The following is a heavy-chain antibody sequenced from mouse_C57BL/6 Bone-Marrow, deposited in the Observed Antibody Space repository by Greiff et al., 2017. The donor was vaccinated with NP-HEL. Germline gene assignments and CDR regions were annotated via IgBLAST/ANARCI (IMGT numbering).Heavy chain of an antibody. D-gene: IGHD1-1*01. CDR3: ARITTVVARYWYFDV. CDR1: GFSLTSYG. CDR2: IWSGGST. V-gene: IGHV2-2*01. Sequence: VQLQQSGPGLVQPSQSLSITCTVSGFSLTSYGVHWVRQSPGKGLEWLGVIWSGGSTDYNAAFISRLSISKDNSKSQVFFKMNSLQADDTAINYCARITTVVARYWYFDVWGTGTTVTVSS. J-gene: IGHJ1*03.